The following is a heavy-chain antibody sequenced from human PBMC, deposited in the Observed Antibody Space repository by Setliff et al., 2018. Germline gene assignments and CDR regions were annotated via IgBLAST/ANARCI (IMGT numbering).Heavy chain of an antibody. D-gene: IGHD1-7*01. J-gene: IGHJ5*02. CDR3: ARDQFRNSGGLYS. CDR2: MNPNSGNT. Sequence: ASVKVSCKASGYTFTSYDINWVRQATGQGLEWMGWMNPNSGNTGYAQKFQGRFTIFRDNSKNTLYLQMSSLRADDTAMYYCARDQFRNSGGLYSWGQGTLVTVSS. V-gene: IGHV1-8*02. CDR1: GYTFTSYD.